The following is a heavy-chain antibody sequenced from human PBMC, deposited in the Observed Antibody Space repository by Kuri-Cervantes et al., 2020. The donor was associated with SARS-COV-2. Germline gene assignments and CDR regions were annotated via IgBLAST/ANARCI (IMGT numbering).Heavy chain of an antibody. D-gene: IGHD5-18*01. CDR3: ARTARHFDL. J-gene: IGHJ2*01. CDR1: RGSISSSSYY. Sequence: SETLSLTCTVSRGSISSSSYYWGWIRQPPGKGLEWIGSSYYAGNTYYHPSLNSRVTMSVDTFKNIFSLKVRSVTAAETAVYYCARTARHFDLWGRGTLVTVSS. V-gene: IGHV4-39*02. CDR2: SYYAGNT.